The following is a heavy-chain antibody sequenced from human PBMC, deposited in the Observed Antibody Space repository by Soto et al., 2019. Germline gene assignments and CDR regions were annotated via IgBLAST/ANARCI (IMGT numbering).Heavy chain of an antibody. CDR2: IYYSGST. Sequence: SPSETLSLTCTVSGGSISSYYSSWILLPPGKGLGWIGYIYYSGSTNYNPSLKSRVTISVDTSKNQFSLKLSSVTAADTAVYYCAKRYSGYDNAFDIWGQGTMVTVSS. D-gene: IGHD5-12*01. V-gene: IGHV4-59*08. CDR3: AKRYSGYDNAFDI. CDR1: GGSISSYY. J-gene: IGHJ3*02.